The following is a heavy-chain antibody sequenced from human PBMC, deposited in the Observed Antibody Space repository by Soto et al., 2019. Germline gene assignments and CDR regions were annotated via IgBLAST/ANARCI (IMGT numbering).Heavy chain of an antibody. Sequence: SETLSLTCTVSGGSISNSSYYWGWIRQPPGKGLEWIGSIYYSGSTYYNPSLKSRVTISVDTSKNQFSLKLSSVTAADTAVYYCARQIFWVVVAATPDLYWFDPWGQGTLVTVSS. CDR2: IYYSGST. J-gene: IGHJ5*02. V-gene: IGHV4-39*01. CDR1: GGSISNSSYY. D-gene: IGHD2-15*01. CDR3: ARQIFWVVVAATPDLYWFDP.